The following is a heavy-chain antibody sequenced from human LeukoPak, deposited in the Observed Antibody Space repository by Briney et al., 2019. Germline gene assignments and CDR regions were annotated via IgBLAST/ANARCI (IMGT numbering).Heavy chain of an antibody. J-gene: IGHJ4*02. CDR1: GGSISSYY. Sequence: PSETLSLTCTVSGGSISSYYWSWIRQPPGKGLEWIGYIYYSGSTNYNPSLKSRVTISVDTSKNQFSLKLSSVTAADTAVYYCARAIDYGSGSYLLDYWGQGTLVTVSS. D-gene: IGHD3-10*01. V-gene: IGHV4-59*01. CDR2: IYYSGST. CDR3: ARAIDYGSGSYLLDY.